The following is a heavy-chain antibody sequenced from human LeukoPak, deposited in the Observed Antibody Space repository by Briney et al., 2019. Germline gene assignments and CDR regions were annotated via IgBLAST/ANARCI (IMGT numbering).Heavy chain of an antibody. V-gene: IGHV1-46*01. Sequence: ASVKVSCKASGYSFTSYYMHWVRQAPGQGLEWMGLINPSGSSTTYAQRFQGRVTMTRDISTSTDYMELTSLTSDDTAIYYCARGGRWELPRPYAFDIWGQGTMVTVSS. CDR3: ARGGRWELPRPYAFDI. J-gene: IGHJ3*02. CDR1: GYSFTSYY. CDR2: INPSGSST. D-gene: IGHD1-26*01.